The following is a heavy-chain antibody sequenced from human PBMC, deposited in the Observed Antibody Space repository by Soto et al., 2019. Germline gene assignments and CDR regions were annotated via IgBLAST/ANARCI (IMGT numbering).Heavy chain of an antibody. CDR3: AREVRDGYNTYFQH. V-gene: IGHV1-69*08. Sequence: QVQLVQSGAAVKKPGSSVKVSCKASGGTFSSYTISWVRQAPGQGLEWMGRIIPILGIANYAQKFQGRVTITADKSTSTAYMELSSLRSEDTAVYYCAREVRDGYNTYFQHWGQGTLVTVSS. CDR1: GGTFSSYT. D-gene: IGHD5-12*01. J-gene: IGHJ1*01. CDR2: IIPILGIA.